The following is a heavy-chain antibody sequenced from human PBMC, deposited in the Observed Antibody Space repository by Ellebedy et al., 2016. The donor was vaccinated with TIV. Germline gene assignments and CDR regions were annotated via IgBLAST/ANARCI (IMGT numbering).Heavy chain of an antibody. V-gene: IGHV3-30-3*01. CDR3: AREGQLTTVVTQGRSGFDY. Sequence: GESLKISCAASGFNSNDYSMHWVRQAPGKGLEWVAVITYDGDYEYYGDSVKGRFTISRDISKNTLYLQMSSLRGEDTAVYYCAREGQLTTVVTQGRSGFDYWGQGTLVTVSS. CDR1: GFNSNDYS. D-gene: IGHD4-23*01. J-gene: IGHJ4*02. CDR2: ITYDGDYE.